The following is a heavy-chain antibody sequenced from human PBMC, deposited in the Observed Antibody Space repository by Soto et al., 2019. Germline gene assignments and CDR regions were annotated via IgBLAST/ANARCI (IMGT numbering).Heavy chain of an antibody. CDR1: GGSVSSNSAG. CDR3: ARGEQYSGRIFDY. CDR2: TYYRSKWYY. J-gene: IGHJ4*01. D-gene: IGHD1-26*01. Sequence: XRTLSVHDAITGGSVSSNSAGWSWVRQSPSRGREWLGRTYYRSKWYYEYAVSVRGRITINPDTSKNQYSLQLNSVTPEDTAVYFCARGEQYSGRIFDYWGQGTLVTVSS. V-gene: IGHV6-1*01.